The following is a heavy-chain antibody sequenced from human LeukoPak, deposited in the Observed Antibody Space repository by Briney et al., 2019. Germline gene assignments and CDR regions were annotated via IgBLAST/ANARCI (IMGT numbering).Heavy chain of an antibody. D-gene: IGHD6-13*01. CDR2: ISWNSGSI. J-gene: IGHJ4*02. CDR3: AKDIGIAAAGGTHFDY. CDR1: GFTFDDYA. V-gene: IGHV3-9*01. Sequence: PGGSLRLSCAASGFTFDDYAMHWVRQAPGKGLEWVSGISWNSGSIGYADSVKGRFTISRDNAKNSLYLQMNSLRAEDTALYYCAKDIGIAAAGGTHFDYWGQGTLVTVSS.